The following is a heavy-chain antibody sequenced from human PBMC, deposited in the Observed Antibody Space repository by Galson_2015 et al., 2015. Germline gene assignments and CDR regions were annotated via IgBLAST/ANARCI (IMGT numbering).Heavy chain of an antibody. CDR1: GFTFSSYA. D-gene: IGHD4-17*01. CDR3: AKAPTVTTYYYYYMDV. Sequence: SLRLSCAASGFTFSSYAMSWVRQAPGKGLEWVSSISGSGGSTYYADSVKGRFTIFRDNSKNTLYQQMNSLRAEDTAVYYCAKAPTVTTYYYYYMDVWGKGTTVTVSS. V-gene: IGHV3-23*01. CDR2: ISGSGGST. J-gene: IGHJ6*03.